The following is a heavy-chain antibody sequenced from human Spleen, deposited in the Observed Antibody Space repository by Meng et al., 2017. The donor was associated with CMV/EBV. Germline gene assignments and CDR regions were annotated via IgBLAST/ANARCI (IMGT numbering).Heavy chain of an antibody. Sequence: ASVKVSCKASGYTFIGYYIHWVRQAPGHGLEWMGWINPNSGGTNYAQKFQGRVTMTRDTSISTAYMELSRLRSDDTAVYYCARAVGYCSGGSCDWGQGTLVTVSS. V-gene: IGHV1-2*02. J-gene: IGHJ4*02. D-gene: IGHD2-15*01. CDR1: GYTFIGYY. CDR2: INPNSGGT. CDR3: ARAVGYCSGGSCD.